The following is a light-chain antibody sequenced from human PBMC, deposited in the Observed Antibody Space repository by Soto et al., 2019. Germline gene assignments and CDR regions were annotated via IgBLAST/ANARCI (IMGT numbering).Light chain of an antibody. CDR3: QQYDNLPFT. CDR2: DAS. J-gene: IGKJ3*01. V-gene: IGKV1-33*01. Sequence: DIQMTQSPSSLSASVRDRVTITCQASQDITNYLNWYQQKPGKAHKLLICDASNLEPGVPSRFSGSGSGTDFTFTISSLQPEDIATYYCQQYDNLPFTFGPGTKVDIK. CDR1: QDITNY.